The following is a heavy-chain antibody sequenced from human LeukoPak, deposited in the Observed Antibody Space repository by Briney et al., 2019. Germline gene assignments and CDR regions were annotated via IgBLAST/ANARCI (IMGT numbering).Heavy chain of an antibody. CDR1: GFTFDEYG. CDR2: TNWNGRSI. D-gene: IGHD1-20*01. V-gene: IGHV3-20*04. CDR3: ARAYGKWNDVYFYAFDL. J-gene: IGHJ3*01. Sequence: GGSLRLSCAASGFTFDEYGMSWVRQTAGKGLEWVSGTNWNGRSIGYADSVKGRFTVSRDNAKSSLYLQMNSLRAEDTALYYCARAYGKWNDVYFYAFDLWGQGTMVTVSS.